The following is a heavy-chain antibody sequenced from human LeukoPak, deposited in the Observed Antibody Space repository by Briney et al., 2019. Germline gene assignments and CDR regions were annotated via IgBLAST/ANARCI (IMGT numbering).Heavy chain of an antibody. D-gene: IGHD5-18*01. J-gene: IGHJ3*02. CDR3: AKGAGDTAMVVDAFDI. CDR2: TSGSGGST. Sequence: GGSLRLSCAASGFTFSSYAMHWVRQAPGKGLEWVSATSGSGGSTYYADSVKGRFTISRDNSKNTLYLQMNSLRAEDTAVYYCAKGAGDTAMVVDAFDIWGQGTMVTVSS. V-gene: IGHV3-23*01. CDR1: GFTFSSYA.